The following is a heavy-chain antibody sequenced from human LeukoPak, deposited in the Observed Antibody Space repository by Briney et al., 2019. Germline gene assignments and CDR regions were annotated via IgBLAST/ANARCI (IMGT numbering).Heavy chain of an antibody. CDR3: ARDPCSSTSCPGYWYFDL. D-gene: IGHD2-2*01. Sequence: ASVKVSCKASGYTFTSYGTSWVRQAPGQGLEWMGWISAYNGNTNYAQKLQGRVTMTTDTSTSTAYMELRSLRSDDTAVYYCARDPCSSTSCPGYWYFDLWGRGTLVTVSS. CDR2: ISAYNGNT. J-gene: IGHJ2*01. V-gene: IGHV1-18*01. CDR1: GYTFTSYG.